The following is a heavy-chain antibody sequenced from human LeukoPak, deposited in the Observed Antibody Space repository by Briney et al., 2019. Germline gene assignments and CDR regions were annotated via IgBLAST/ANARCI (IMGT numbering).Heavy chain of an antibody. CDR3: AKDIAAAADDWYFDL. J-gene: IGHJ2*01. CDR1: GYTFTGYY. V-gene: IGHV1-18*04. CDR2: ISAYNGNT. Sequence: ASVKVSCKASGYTFTGYYMHWVRQAPGQGLEWMGWISAYNGNTNYAQKLQGRVTMTTDTSTSTAYMELRSLRSDDTAVYYCAKDIAAAADDWYFDLWGRGTLVTVSS. D-gene: IGHD6-13*01.